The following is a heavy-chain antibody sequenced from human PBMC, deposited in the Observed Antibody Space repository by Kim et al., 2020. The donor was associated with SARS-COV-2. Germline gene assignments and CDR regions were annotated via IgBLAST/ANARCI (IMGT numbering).Heavy chain of an antibody. Sequence: YSTAYAASVTGRFTISRDDSRNTAYLQMNNLKTEDTAVYYCTRHPVGATDWGQGTLVTVSS. D-gene: IGHD1-26*01. V-gene: IGHV3-73*01. CDR3: TRHPVGATD. CDR2: YST. J-gene: IGHJ4*02.